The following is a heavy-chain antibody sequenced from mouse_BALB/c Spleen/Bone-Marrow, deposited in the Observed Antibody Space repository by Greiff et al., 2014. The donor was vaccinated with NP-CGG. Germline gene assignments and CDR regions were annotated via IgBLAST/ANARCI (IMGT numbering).Heavy chain of an antibody. Sequence: QVQLQQSGAEVVKPGASVRLSCKTSGYTFTNYWMHWVKQRPGQGLECIGDINPSNGRATYSEKFKSKATLTVDTSSSTAYMQLSSLTSEDSAVYYCARYYNYYFDVWGAGTTVTVSS. CDR3: ARYYNYYFDV. J-gene: IGHJ1*01. V-gene: IGHV1S81*02. D-gene: IGHD1-1*01. CDR1: GYTFTNYW. CDR2: INPSNGRA.